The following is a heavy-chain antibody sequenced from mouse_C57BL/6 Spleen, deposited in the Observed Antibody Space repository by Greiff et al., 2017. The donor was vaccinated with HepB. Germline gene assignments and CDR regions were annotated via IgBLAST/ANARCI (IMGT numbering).Heavy chain of an antibody. D-gene: IGHD2-1*01. CDR2: IDPSDSYT. J-gene: IGHJ3*01. CDR3: ARWENGKGAY. CDR1: GYTFTSYW. Sequence: QVQLQQPGAELVMPGASVKLSCKASGYTFTSYWMHWVKQRPGQGLEWIGEIDPSDSYTNYNQKFKGKSTLTVDKSSSTAYMQLSSLTSEDSAVYYCARWENGKGAYWGKGTLVTVSA. V-gene: IGHV1-69*01.